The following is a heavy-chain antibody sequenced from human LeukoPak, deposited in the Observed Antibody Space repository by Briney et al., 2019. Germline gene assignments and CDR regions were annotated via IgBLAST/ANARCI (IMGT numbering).Heavy chain of an antibody. CDR1: GGSLNGYY. CDR2: GNHSGGT. V-gene: IGHV4-34*01. CDR3: ARDLGYCSGGSCPPGGAFDI. J-gene: IGHJ3*02. D-gene: IGHD2-15*01. Sequence: SETLSLTCAVYGGSLNGYYWSWIRQTPGKGLEWIGEGNHSGGTKYNPSLKSRVTISADSSRNQFSLKLSFVTAADTAVYYCARDLGYCSGGSCPPGGAFDIWGQGTMVTVSS.